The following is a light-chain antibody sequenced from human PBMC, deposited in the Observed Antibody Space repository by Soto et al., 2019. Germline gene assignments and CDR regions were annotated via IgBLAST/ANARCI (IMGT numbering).Light chain of an antibody. V-gene: IGKV3-20*01. CDR2: RAS. Sequence: VLAQSPSPPSLSPGGRAQLSCRASQSVSSYLAWYQQKPGQAPRLLIYRASSRATGIPDRFSGSGSGTDFTLTISRLEPEDFAVYYCQQYGSSRWTFGQGTKVDIK. CDR1: QSVSSY. J-gene: IGKJ1*01. CDR3: QQYGSSRWT.